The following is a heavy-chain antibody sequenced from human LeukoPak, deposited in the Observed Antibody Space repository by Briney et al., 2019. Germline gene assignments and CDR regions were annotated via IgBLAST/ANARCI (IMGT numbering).Heavy chain of an antibody. Sequence: PSETLSLTCTVSGGSISSSSYYWGWIRQPPGKGLEWIGSIYYSGSTYYNPSLKSRVTISVDTSKNQFSLKLSSVTAADTAVYYCARLKWFGELLYNWFDPWGQGTLVTVSS. CDR1: GGSISSSSYY. J-gene: IGHJ5*02. V-gene: IGHV4-39*01. CDR3: ARLKWFGELLYNWFDP. D-gene: IGHD3-10*01. CDR2: IYYSGST.